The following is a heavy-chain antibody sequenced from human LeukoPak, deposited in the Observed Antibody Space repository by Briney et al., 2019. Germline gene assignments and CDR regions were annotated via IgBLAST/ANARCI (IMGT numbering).Heavy chain of an antibody. CDR3: ARGEDSSGWLFDY. D-gene: IGHD6-19*01. J-gene: IGHJ4*02. Sequence: ASVNVSCKASGYTFIVYYLHWVRQAPGQGREWTGWINPISGDTNYAQRFQGRVTMTRDKSLSTAYMELNSLRSDDTAVYYCARGEDSSGWLFDYWGQGTLITVSS. V-gene: IGHV1-2*02. CDR2: INPISGDT. CDR1: GYTFIVYY.